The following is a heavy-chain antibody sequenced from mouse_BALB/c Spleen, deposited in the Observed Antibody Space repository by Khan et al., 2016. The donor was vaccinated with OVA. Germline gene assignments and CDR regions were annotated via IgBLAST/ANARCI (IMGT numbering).Heavy chain of an antibody. Sequence: VQLQESGPGLVKPSQSLSLTCTVTAYSITSDYAWNWIRQFPGNKLEWMGYISYSGSTSYNPSLKSRISITRDTSKNQFFLQLNSVTTEDTATYYCAREDYYYGSSSNWGQGTLVTVSA. J-gene: IGHJ3*01. D-gene: IGHD1-1*01. V-gene: IGHV3-2*02. CDR3: AREDYYYGSSSN. CDR2: ISYSGST. CDR1: AYSITSDYA.